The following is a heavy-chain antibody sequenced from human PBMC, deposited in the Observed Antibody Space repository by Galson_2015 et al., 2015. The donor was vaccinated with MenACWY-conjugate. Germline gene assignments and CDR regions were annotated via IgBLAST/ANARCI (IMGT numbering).Heavy chain of an antibody. CDR1: GFTFRTYG. V-gene: IGHV3-30*18. D-gene: IGHD3-22*01. CDR2: ISDDGNTK. CDR3: AKAVMIADAPPEAPFDS. Sequence: SLRLSCAASGFTFRTYGMHWVRQAPGKGLEWVAVISDDGNTKHYADSVKGRFTISRDNSKNTLYLQMNSLRAEDTAVYFCAKAVMIADAPPEAPFDSWGQGTLVTVSS. J-gene: IGHJ4*02.